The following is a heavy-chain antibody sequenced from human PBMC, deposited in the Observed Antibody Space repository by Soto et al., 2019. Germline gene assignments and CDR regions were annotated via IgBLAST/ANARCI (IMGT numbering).Heavy chain of an antibody. CDR1: GGTFNSYT. J-gene: IGHJ4*02. CDR2: IIPILGIA. Sequence: EASVKVSCNASGGTFNSYTITWVRQAPGQGLEWMGRIIPILGIANYAQKFQGRVTITADKSTGTAYMELSSLRSEDTAVYYCMNIPHYWGQGTLVTVSS. CDR3: MNIPHY. V-gene: IGHV1-69*02.